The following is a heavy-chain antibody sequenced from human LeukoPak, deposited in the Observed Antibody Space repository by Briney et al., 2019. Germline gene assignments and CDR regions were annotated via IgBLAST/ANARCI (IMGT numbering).Heavy chain of an antibody. D-gene: IGHD6-13*01. V-gene: IGHV5-51*01. J-gene: IGHJ4*02. Sequence: GESLKISCKASVFSFSNYWIAWVRQKPGEGLEWMGNIYPGDSDTRYNPSFQGQVTISADKSISTAYLQWSSLKASDTAMYYCARRREDSSSWLVDYWGQGTLVTVSS. CDR2: IYPGDSDT. CDR1: VFSFSNYW. CDR3: ARRREDSSSWLVDY.